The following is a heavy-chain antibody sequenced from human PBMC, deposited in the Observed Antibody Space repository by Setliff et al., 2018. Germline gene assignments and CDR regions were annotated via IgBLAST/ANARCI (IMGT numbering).Heavy chain of an antibody. D-gene: IGHD3-3*01. J-gene: IGHJ4*02. CDR1: GSSIISDYY. CDR3: ARRETYYNFWSGYYAY. Sequence: PSETLSLTCAVSGSSIISDYYWGWIRQPPGKGLEWIGSIYYSGSTYYNPSLKSRVTISVDTSKNQFSLKLSSVTAADTAVYYCARRETYYNFWSGYYAYWGQGTLVTVSS. CDR2: IYYSGST. V-gene: IGHV4-38-2*01.